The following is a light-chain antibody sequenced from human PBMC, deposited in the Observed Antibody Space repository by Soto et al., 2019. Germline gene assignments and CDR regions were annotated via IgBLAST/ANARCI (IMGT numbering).Light chain of an antibody. J-gene: IGKJ1*01. CDR3: QQYKVYST. CDR1: QSISSY. V-gene: IGKV1-39*01. CDR2: AAS. Sequence: DIQMTQSPSSLSASVGDRVTITCRASQSISSYLNWYQQKPGKAPKLLIYAASSLQSGVSSRFSGSGSGTDFTLTISSLQPDDFATYYCQQYKVYSTFGQGTKVDIK.